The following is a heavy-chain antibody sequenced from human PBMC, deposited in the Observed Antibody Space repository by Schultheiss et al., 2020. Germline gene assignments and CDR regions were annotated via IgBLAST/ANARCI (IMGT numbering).Heavy chain of an antibody. V-gene: IGHV1-69*01. CDR1: GGTFSSYA. D-gene: IGHD3-10*01. Sequence: SCKASGGTFSSYAISWVRQAPGQGLEWMGGIIPIFGTANYAQKFQGRVTITADESTSTAYMELSSLRSEDTAVYYCARVRAYGSGRYGMDVWGQGTTVTVSS. CDR3: ARVRAYGSGRYGMDV. J-gene: IGHJ6*02. CDR2: IIPIFGTA.